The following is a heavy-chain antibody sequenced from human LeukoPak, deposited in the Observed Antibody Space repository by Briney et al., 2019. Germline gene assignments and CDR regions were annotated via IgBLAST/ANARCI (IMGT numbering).Heavy chain of an antibody. CDR1: GFIFSDYY. J-gene: IGHJ2*01. V-gene: IGHV3-11*01. CDR3: ARGRVAAAGTKWYFDL. D-gene: IGHD6-13*01. Sequence: GGSMRLSCAAYGFIFSDYYMTWVRQAPGKGLEWVSFISYTRSTIYYADSVKGRFTISRDNAQNPLYLQMNSLPVEDAAVYYCARGRVAAAGTKWYFDLWGRGSLVTVSS. CDR2: ISYTRSTI.